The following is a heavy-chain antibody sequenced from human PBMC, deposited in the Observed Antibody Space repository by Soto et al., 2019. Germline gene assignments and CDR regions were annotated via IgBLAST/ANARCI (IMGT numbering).Heavy chain of an antibody. J-gene: IGHJ2*01. D-gene: IGHD2-21*02. CDR2: IYSGGST. V-gene: IGHV3-66*01. CDR3: ARDYYGGNSRYFDL. CDR1: GFTVSSHY. Sequence: EVQLVESGGGLVQPGGSLRLSCAASGFTVSSHYMSWVRQAPGKGLEWVSVIYSGGSTYYTDSVKGRFTISRDNSKNTLFLQMNSLRVEDTAVYYCARDYYGGNSRYFDLWGRGTLVTVSS.